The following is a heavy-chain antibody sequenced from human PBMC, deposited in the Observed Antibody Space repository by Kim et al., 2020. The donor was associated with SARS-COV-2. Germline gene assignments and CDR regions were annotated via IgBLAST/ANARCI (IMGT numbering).Heavy chain of an antibody. CDR2: ISYDGSNK. CDR1: GFTFSSYA. CDR3: AGYYYDSSAYRDY. J-gene: IGHJ4*02. Sequence: GGSLRLSCAASGFTFSSYAMHWVRQAPGKGLEWVAVISYDGSNKYYADSVKGRFTISRDNSKNTLYLQMNSLRAEDTAVYYCAGYYYDSSAYRDYWGQGT. D-gene: IGHD3-22*01. V-gene: IGHV3-30*04.